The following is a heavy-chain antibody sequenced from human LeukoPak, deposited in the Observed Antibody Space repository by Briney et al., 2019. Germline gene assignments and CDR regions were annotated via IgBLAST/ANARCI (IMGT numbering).Heavy chain of an antibody. Sequence: SETLSLTCAVSGYSISSGYYWGWIRQPPGKGLEWIGSIYHSGSIYYNPSLKSRVTISVDTSKNQFSLKLSSVTAADTAVYYCAQYQLLSGHDAFDIWGQGTMVTVSS. V-gene: IGHV4-38-2*01. D-gene: IGHD2-2*01. J-gene: IGHJ3*02. CDR1: GYSISSGYY. CDR2: IYHSGSI. CDR3: AQYQLLSGHDAFDI.